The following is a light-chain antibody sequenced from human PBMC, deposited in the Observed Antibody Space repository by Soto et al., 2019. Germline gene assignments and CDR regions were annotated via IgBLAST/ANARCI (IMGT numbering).Light chain of an antibody. V-gene: IGLV2-14*01. CDR3: NSFRVNRLYV. CDR2: EVT. Sequence: QSALAQPASASGSPGQTITISCTGTSSDVGGYNAVSWYQHHPGKAPKLIIYEVTHRPAGISDRFSASKSGNTASLTISGLQAEDEADYYCNSFRVNRLYVFGTGTKLTVL. J-gene: IGLJ1*01. CDR1: SSDVGGYNA.